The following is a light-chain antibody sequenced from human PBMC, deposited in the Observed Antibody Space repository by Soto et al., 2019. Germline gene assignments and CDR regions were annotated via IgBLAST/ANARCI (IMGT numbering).Light chain of an antibody. J-gene: IGLJ1*01. V-gene: IGLV1-51*01. CDR2: DDD. CDR1: SSNIGGNS. Sequence: QSVMTQPPSVSAAPGQKATISCSGSSSNIGGNSVSWYQQLPGTAPKLLIYDDDKRPSGIPDRFSGSKSGTSATLGITGFQTGDEADYYCGSWDSSLSAYVFGTGTQLTVL. CDR3: GSWDSSLSAYV.